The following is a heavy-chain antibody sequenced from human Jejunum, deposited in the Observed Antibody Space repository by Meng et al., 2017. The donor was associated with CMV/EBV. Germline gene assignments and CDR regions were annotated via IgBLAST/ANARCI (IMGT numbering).Heavy chain of an antibody. Sequence: GFSLSRYDMHWVRQTTGKGLEWVSVIGTGGDSYYPDSVKGRFTISRQDFKNSLYLQMNSLRAEDSAVYFCARAPHTSYYYFGMDVWGQGTTVTVSS. CDR3: ARAPHTSYYYFGMDV. CDR2: IGTGGDS. J-gene: IGHJ6*02. CDR1: GFSLSRYD. D-gene: IGHD2-2*01. V-gene: IGHV3-13*01.